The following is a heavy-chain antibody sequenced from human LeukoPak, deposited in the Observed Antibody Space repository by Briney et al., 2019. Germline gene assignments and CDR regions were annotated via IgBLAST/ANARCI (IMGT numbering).Heavy chain of an antibody. D-gene: IGHD6-19*01. CDR2: IYYSGST. Sequence: GSLRLSCAASGFTVSSNYMSWVRQPPGKGLEWIGSIYYSGSTYYNPSLKSRVTISVDTSKNQFSLKLSSVTAADTAVYYCARDSGAGTDYWGQGTLVTVSS. V-gene: IGHV4-39*07. CDR1: GFTVSSNY. CDR3: ARDSGAGTDY. J-gene: IGHJ4*02.